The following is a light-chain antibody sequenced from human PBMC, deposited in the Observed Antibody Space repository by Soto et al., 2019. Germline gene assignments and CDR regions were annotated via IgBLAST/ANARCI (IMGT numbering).Light chain of an antibody. CDR2: GAS. CDR1: QTISTF. J-gene: IGKJ1*01. V-gene: IGKV1-5*01. Sequence: DIQLTQSPSTLSASVGDRVTITCRASQTISTFLAWYQQKPGKAPHLLIYGASSLQSGVPSRFSGSGSVTEFTLYIRSLQPDDLGTYYCQQYIGLWTFGQGTKVDLK. CDR3: QQYIGLWT.